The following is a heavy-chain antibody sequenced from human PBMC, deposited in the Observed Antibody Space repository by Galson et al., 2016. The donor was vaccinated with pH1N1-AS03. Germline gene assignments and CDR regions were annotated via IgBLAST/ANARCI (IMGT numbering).Heavy chain of an antibody. CDR3: AREEGGFGSNWLQTDAFDF. D-gene: IGHD6-13*01. CDR2: MSYEGTTT. J-gene: IGHJ3*01. V-gene: IGHV3-30-3*01. Sequence: SLRLSCAASGFIFTHYSMHWVRQAPGKGLEWVAVMSYEGTTTYYADSVKGRFTISRDNSKNTLYLQMNSLRTDDTALYSCAREEGGFGSNWLQTDAFDFWGQGTMVTVSS. CDR1: GFIFTHYS.